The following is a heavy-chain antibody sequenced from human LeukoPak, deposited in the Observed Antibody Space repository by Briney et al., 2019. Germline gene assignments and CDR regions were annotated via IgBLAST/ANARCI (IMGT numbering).Heavy chain of an antibody. Sequence: SETLSLTCTVSGGSISSYYWSWIRQPAGKGLERIGGIYTSGSTNYNPSLKSRVTMSVDTSKNQFSLKLSSVTAADTAVYYCAREEGSGSLYYYYGMDVWGQGTTVTVSS. V-gene: IGHV4-4*07. J-gene: IGHJ6*02. CDR3: AREEGSGSLYYYYGMDV. CDR1: GGSISSYY. D-gene: IGHD3-10*01. CDR2: IYTSGST.